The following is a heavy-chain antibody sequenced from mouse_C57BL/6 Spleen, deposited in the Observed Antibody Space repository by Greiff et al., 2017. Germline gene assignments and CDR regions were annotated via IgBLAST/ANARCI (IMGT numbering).Heavy chain of an antibody. D-gene: IGHD1-1*01. CDR2: IDPSDSYT. Sequence: QVQLKQPGAELVMPGASVKLSCKASGYTFTSYWMHWVKQRPGQGLEWIGEIDPSDSYTNYNQKFKGKSTLTVDKSSSTAYMQLSSLTSEDSAVYYCALITHWGQGTTLTVSS. J-gene: IGHJ2*01. V-gene: IGHV1-69*01. CDR3: ALITH. CDR1: GYTFTSYW.